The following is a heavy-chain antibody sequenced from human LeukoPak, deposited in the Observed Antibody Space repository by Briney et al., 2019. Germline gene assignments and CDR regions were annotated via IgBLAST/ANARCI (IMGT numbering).Heavy chain of an antibody. Sequence: GGSLRLSCAASGFIFHDYAMHWVRQVPGKGLKWVAYMTGDGGTRDYADSVKGRFTISKDNSKKSLYLQMDSLRAEDTALYYCAKDIVTMLRGVLSDYYHGMDVWGQGTTVIVSS. J-gene: IGHJ6*02. CDR3: AKDIVTMLRGVLSDYYHGMDV. CDR1: GFIFHDYA. CDR2: MTGDGGTR. D-gene: IGHD3-10*01. V-gene: IGHV3-43*02.